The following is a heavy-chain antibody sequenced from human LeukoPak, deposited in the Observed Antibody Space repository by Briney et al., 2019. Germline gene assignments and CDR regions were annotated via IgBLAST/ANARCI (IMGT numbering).Heavy chain of an antibody. D-gene: IGHD1-26*01. CDR1: GYTSTGYY. CDR3: ARGWELPYYYYYGMDV. CDR2: INPNSGGT. V-gene: IGHV1-2*06. Sequence: ASVKVSCKASGYTSTGYYMHWVRQAPGQGLEWMGRINPNSGGTNYAQKFQGRVTMTRDTSISTAYMELSRLRSDGTAVYYCARGWELPYYYYYGMDVWGQGTTVTVSS. J-gene: IGHJ6*02.